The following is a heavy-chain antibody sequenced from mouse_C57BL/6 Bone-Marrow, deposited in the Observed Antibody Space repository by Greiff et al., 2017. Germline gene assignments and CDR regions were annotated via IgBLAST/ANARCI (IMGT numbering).Heavy chain of an antibody. Sequence: EVHLVESGGGLVQSGRSLRLSCATSGFTFSDFYMEWVRQAPGKGLEWIAASRNKANDYTTEYSASVKGRFIVSRDTSQSILYLQMNALRAEDTAIYYCARALYYYGSSYPYWYFDVWGTGTTVTVSS. CDR3: ARALYYYGSSYPYWYFDV. D-gene: IGHD1-1*01. CDR2: SRNKANDYTT. V-gene: IGHV7-1*01. CDR1: GFTFSDFY. J-gene: IGHJ1*03.